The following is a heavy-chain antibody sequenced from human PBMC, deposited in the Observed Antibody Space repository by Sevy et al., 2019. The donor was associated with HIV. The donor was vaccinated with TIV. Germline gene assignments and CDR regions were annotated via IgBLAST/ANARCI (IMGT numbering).Heavy chain of an antibody. CDR3: ARGGGMDSSSFDAFDI. Sequence: GGSLRLSCAASGFTFSSYSMNWVRQAPGKGLEWVSSISSSSSYIYYADSVKGRFTIARDNAKNSLYLQMNSLRAEDTAVYYCARGGGMDSSSFDAFDIWGQGTMVTVSS. D-gene: IGHD6-13*01. CDR1: GFTFSSYS. CDR2: ISSSSSYI. J-gene: IGHJ3*02. V-gene: IGHV3-21*01.